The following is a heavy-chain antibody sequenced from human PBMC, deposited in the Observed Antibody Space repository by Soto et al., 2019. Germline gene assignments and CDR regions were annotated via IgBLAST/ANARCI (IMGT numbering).Heavy chain of an antibody. CDR1: GGSISSYY. Sequence: SETLSLTCTVSGGSISSYYWSWIRQPPGKGLEWIGYIYYSGSTNYNPSLKSRVTISVDTSKNQFSLKLSSVTAADTAVYYCARGLKAGVWFDNWGKGTICTVAS. V-gene: IGHV4-59*01. J-gene: IGHJ5*02. CDR2: IYYSGST. CDR3: ARGLKAGVWFDN.